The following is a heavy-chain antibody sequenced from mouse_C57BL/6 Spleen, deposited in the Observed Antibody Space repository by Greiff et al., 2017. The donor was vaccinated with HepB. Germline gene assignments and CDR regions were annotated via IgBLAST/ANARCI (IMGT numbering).Heavy chain of an antibody. CDR2: ISNGGGST. CDR3: ARQGDYYSSSYEGAMDY. CDR1: GFTFSDYY. J-gene: IGHJ4*01. V-gene: IGHV5-12*01. Sequence: EVQRVESGGGLVQPGGSLKLSCAASGFTFSDYYMYWVRQTPEKRLEWVAYISNGGGSTYYPDTVKGRFTISRDNAKNTLYLQMSRLKSEDTAMYYCARQGDYYSSSYEGAMDYWGQGTSVTVSS. D-gene: IGHD1-1*01.